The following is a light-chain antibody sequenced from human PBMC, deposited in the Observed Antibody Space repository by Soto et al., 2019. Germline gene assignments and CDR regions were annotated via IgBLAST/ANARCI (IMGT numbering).Light chain of an antibody. CDR3: QQSYVTPYT. Sequence: EIVMTQSPATLSVSPGERATLSCRASQSVSSNLAWYQQKPGQAPRLLIYGASTRATGIPARFSGSGSGTEFTLTISSLQSEDFAIYWCQQSYVTPYTFGQGTKLEI. J-gene: IGKJ2*01. CDR2: GAS. CDR1: QSVSSN. V-gene: IGKV3-15*01.